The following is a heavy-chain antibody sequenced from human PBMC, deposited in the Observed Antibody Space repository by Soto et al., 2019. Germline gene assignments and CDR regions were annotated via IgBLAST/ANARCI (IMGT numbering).Heavy chain of an antibody. CDR1: GGSVGSSTYY. D-gene: IGHD2-15*01. Sequence: PSETLSLTCTVSGGSVGSSTYYWSWIRQPPGKGLEWIGYIYYSGSTNYNPSLKSRVTISVDTSKNQFSLKLSSVTAADTAVYYCARVVIAANNWFDPWGQGTLVTVSS. CDR3: ARVVIAANNWFDP. CDR2: IYYSGST. V-gene: IGHV4-61*01. J-gene: IGHJ5*02.